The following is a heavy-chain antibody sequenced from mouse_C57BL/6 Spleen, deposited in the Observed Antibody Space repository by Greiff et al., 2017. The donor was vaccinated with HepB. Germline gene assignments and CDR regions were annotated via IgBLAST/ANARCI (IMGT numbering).Heavy chain of an antibody. J-gene: IGHJ2*01. V-gene: IGHV1-69*01. CDR3: ARGETAQATGDFDD. Sequence: QVQLQQPGAELVMPGASVKLSCKASGYTFTSYWMHWVKQRPGQGLEWIGEIDPSDSYTNYNQKFKGKSTLTVDKSSSTAYMQLSSLTSEDSAVYYCARGETAQATGDFDDWGQGTTLTVSS. CDR2: IDPSDSYT. D-gene: IGHD3-2*02. CDR1: GYTFTSYW.